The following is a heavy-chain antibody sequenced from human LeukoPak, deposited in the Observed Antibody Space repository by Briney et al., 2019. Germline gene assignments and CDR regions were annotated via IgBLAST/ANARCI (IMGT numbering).Heavy chain of an antibody. J-gene: IGHJ3*02. Sequence: GGSLRLSCAASGFTFSTYAMHWVRQAPGKGLEWVAFYADSVKGRFTISRDNSKNTLSLQMNSLRAEDTAVYYCAKSERGDYHDAFDIWGQGTMVTVSS. CDR1: GFTFSTYA. D-gene: IGHD3-16*01. V-gene: IGHV3-30*04. CDR3: AKSERGDYHDAFDI.